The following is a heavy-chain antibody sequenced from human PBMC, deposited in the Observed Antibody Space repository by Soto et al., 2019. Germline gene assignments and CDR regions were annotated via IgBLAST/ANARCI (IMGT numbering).Heavy chain of an antibody. CDR3: ARDKLSGYDSTPFDY. Sequence: ESGGGLVQPGGSLRLSRAASAFSFSSYAMNWVRQAPGKGLEWISYISSSGTTIYYADSVRGRVTTSGDNAQNSLYLQVNSLRDDDSAVYFWARDKLSGYDSTPFDYWGQGTLVTVSS. D-gene: IGHD5-12*01. J-gene: IGHJ4*02. V-gene: IGHV3-48*02. CDR1: AFSFSSYA. CDR2: ISSSGTTI.